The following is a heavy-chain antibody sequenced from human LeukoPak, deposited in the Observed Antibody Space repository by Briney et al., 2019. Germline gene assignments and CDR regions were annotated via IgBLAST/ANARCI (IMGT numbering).Heavy chain of an antibody. D-gene: IGHD2-2*01. CDR3: ARGLDCRSTSCYLDN. J-gene: IGHJ4*02. CDR1: GFTFTKYW. Sequence: GGSLRLSCAASGFTFTKYWMTWVRQAPGKGLEWVANVKQDGSEKFYVDSVKGRFTISRDNAKNSLDLQINSLGAEDTAVYYCARGLDCRSTSCYLDNWGQGTLVTVSS. CDR2: VKQDGSEK. V-gene: IGHV3-7*01.